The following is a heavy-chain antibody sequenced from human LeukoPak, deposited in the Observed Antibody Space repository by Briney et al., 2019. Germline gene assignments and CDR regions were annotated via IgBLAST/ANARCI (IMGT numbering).Heavy chain of an antibody. CDR2: IYYSGST. D-gene: IGHD3-22*01. Sequence: PSQTLSLTCTVSGGSISSGGYYWSWIRQHPGKGLEWIGYIYYSGSTYYNPSHKSRVTISVDTSKNQFSLKLSSVTAADTAVYYCARDSFDSSGFDYWGQGTLVTVSS. CDR3: ARDSFDSSGFDY. V-gene: IGHV4-31*03. J-gene: IGHJ4*02. CDR1: GGSISSGGYY.